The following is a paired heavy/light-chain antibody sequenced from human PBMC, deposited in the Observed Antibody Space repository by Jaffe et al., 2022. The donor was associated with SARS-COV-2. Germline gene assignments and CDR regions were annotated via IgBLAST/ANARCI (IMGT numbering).Light chain of an antibody. J-gene: IGLJ2*01. V-gene: IGLV3-1*01. CDR2: QDK. CDR1: NLGNKY. Sequence: SYELTQPPSVSVSPGQTASITCSGHNLGNKYTYWYQQRPGQSPVVVLYQDKKRPSGIPERFSGSSSGNTATLTISGTQAMDEADYYCQTWDFNTGVFGGGTKLTVL. CDR3: QTWDFNTGV.
Heavy chain of an antibody. CDR3: AKDPGYTDYDFSFDS. V-gene: IGHV3-23*04. D-gene: IGHD5-12*01. CDR2: ISRSGGST. Sequence: EVQLVESGGGLVQPGGSLRLTCAASGFSFSSYAMSWVRQAPGKGLEWVSSISRSGGSTYSADSVKGRFTISRDNSKNMLYLQMNSLRAEDTASYYCAKDPGYTDYDFSFDSWGQGTLVTVSS. CDR1: GFSFSSYA. J-gene: IGHJ4*02.